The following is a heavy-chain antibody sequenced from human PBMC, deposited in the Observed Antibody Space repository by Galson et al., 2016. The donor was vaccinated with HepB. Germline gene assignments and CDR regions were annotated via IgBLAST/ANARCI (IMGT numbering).Heavy chain of an antibody. CDR3: ARRGTGKNWFDP. CDR2: IYYAGRT. Sequence: LSLTCTVSGGSISGSSYYWGWVRQPPGKGLECIGIIYYAGRTYYNPSLKSRVTISVDTSKNQFSLNLNSVTVADTAVYYCARRGTGKNWFDPWGQGTLVTVSS. D-gene: IGHD1-1*01. J-gene: IGHJ5*02. V-gene: IGHV4-39*01. CDR1: GGSISGSSYY.